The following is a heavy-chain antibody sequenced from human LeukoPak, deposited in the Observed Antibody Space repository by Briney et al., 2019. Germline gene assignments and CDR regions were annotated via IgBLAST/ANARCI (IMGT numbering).Heavy chain of an antibody. V-gene: IGHV3-23*01. D-gene: IGHD6-13*01. CDR1: GFTFSSYA. J-gene: IGHJ4*02. CDR3: AKADLFYIAAYTNFDY. CDR2: ISGSGGST. Sequence: PGGSLRLSCAASGFTFSSYAMSWVRQAPGKGLEWVSAISGSGGSTYYADSVKGRFTISRDNSKNTLYLQMNSLRAEDTAVYYCAKADLFYIAAYTNFDYWGQGTLVTVSS.